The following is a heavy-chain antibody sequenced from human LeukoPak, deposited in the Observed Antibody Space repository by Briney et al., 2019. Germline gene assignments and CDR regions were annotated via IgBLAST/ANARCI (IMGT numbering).Heavy chain of an antibody. Sequence: SETLSLTCTVSGGSISSYYWSWIRQPPGKGLEWIGYIYYSGSTNYNPSLKSRVTISVDTSKNQFSLKLSSVTAADTAVYYCARARYCTNGVCWFDPWGQGTLVTVSS. CDR3: ARARYCTNGVCWFDP. J-gene: IGHJ5*02. V-gene: IGHV4-59*01. CDR1: GGSISSYY. D-gene: IGHD2-8*01. CDR2: IYYSGST.